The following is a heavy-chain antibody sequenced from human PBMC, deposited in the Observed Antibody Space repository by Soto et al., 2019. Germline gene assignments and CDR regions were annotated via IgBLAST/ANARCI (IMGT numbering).Heavy chain of an antibody. D-gene: IGHD2-8*01. CDR3: ARRGYCTTGVCYYGMDV. CDR2: IYHSGST. CDR1: GGSISSSNW. V-gene: IGHV4-4*02. Sequence: QVQLQESGPGLVKPSGTLSLTCAVSGGSISSSNWWSWVRQPPGKGLEWIGEIYHSGSTNYNPSLNSRVTISVDQSKNQFSLKLSSVPAADTAVYYCARRGYCTTGVCYYGMDVWGQGTTVTVSS. J-gene: IGHJ6*02.